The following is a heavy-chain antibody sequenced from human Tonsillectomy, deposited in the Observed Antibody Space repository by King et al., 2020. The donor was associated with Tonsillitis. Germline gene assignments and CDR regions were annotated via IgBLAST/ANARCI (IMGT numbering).Heavy chain of an antibody. CDR1: GFTFSSYW. J-gene: IGHJ2*01. D-gene: IGHD3-22*01. CDR3: ARDRTHYYDSSGYQPLGYFDL. CDR2: IKQDGSEK. Sequence: VQLVESGGGLVQPGGSLRLSCAASGFTFSSYWMSWVRQAPGKGLEWVANIKQDGSEKYYVDSVKGRFTISRDNAKNSLYLQMNSLRAEDTAVYYCARDRTHYYDSSGYQPLGYFDLWGRGTLVTVSS. V-gene: IGHV3-7*01.